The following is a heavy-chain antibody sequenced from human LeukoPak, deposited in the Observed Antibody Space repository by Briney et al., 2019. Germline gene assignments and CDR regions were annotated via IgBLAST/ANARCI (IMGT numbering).Heavy chain of an antibody. Sequence: ASVKVSCKASGYTFTGYYMHWVRQAPGQGLEWMGWINPNSGGTNYAQKFQGRVTMTRDTSISTAYMELSSLRSEDTAVYYCARGLTYGDYDWFDPWGQGTQVTVSS. V-gene: IGHV1-2*02. CDR1: GYTFTGYY. CDR3: ARGLTYGDYDWFDP. CDR2: INPNSGGT. J-gene: IGHJ5*02. D-gene: IGHD4-17*01.